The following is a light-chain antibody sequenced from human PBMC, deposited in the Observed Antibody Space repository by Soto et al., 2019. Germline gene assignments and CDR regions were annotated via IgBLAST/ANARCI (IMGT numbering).Light chain of an antibody. CDR1: ISDVGGYNS. J-gene: IGLJ2*01. V-gene: IGLV2-14*03. CDR2: DVT. Sequence: QSALTQPASVSGSPGQSISISCTGTISDVGGYNSVSWYQHHPGKAPKLMIYDVTNRPSGVSSRFSGYKSGDTASLAISGLQAEDEADYYCSSYTSSSTLVFGGGTKLTVL. CDR3: SSYTSSSTLV.